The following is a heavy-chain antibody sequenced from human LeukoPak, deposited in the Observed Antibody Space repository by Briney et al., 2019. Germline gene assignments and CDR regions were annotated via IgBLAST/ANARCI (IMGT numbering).Heavy chain of an antibody. V-gene: IGHV3-23*01. CDR2: INGPGDNP. Sequence: GGSLRLSCAASGYIFSDHGMTWVRQAPGEGLEWVSTINGPGDNPQYAETVRGRFTISRDNSRNTVFHQMDSLRADDTAIYYCAKVTVCYGCDFDYWGQGILVTVSS. CDR3: AKVTVCYGCDFDY. CDR1: GYIFSDHG. D-gene: IGHD2-8*01. J-gene: IGHJ4*02.